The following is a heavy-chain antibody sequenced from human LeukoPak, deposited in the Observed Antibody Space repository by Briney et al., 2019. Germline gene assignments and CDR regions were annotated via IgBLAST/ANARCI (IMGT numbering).Heavy chain of an antibody. CDR1: GFPFQDSG. V-gene: IGHV3-20*04. Sequence: GGSLRLSCAASGFPFQDSGLSWVRQAPGKGLEWISGINWNGDTTVYADSVKGRFTISRDNAKNPLYLQMNSLRADDTAFYYCARQTRGYVYYFDYWGQGTLVTVSS. J-gene: IGHJ4*02. D-gene: IGHD2-2*01. CDR3: ARQTRGYVYYFDY. CDR2: INWNGDTT.